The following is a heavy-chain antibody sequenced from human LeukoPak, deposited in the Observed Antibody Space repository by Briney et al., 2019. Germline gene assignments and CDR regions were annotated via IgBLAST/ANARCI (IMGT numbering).Heavy chain of an antibody. J-gene: IGHJ4*02. CDR3: AKGVRYCSGGSCYCPFDY. CDR1: GFTFSSYG. Sequence: AGGSLRLSCAASGFTFSSYGMHWVRQAPGKGLEWVAVIWYDGSNKYYADSVKGRFTISRDNSKNTLYLQMNSLRAEDTAVYYCAKGVRYCSGGSCYCPFDYWGQGTLVTVSS. V-gene: IGHV3-33*06. D-gene: IGHD2-15*01. CDR2: IWYDGSNK.